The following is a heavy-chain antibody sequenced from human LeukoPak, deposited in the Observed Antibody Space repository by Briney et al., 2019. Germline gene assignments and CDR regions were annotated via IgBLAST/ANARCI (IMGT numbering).Heavy chain of an antibody. CDR3: ARARGRIAVADAFDI. J-gene: IGHJ3*02. Sequence: GVSVKVSCKASGYTFTGYYMHWVRQAPGQRLEWMGWINAGNGNTKYSQEFQGRVTITRDTSASTAYMELSSLRSEDMAVYYCARARGRIAVADAFDIWGQGTMVTVSS. CDR1: GYTFTGYY. V-gene: IGHV1-3*03. CDR2: INAGNGNT. D-gene: IGHD6-19*01.